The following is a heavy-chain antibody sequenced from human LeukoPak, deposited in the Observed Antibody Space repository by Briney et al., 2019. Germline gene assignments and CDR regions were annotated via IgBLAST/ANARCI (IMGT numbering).Heavy chain of an antibody. V-gene: IGHV5-51*01. Sequence: GESLKISCKGSEYSFTGYWIGWVGQMPGKGLEWMGIIYPDDSDTRYSPSFQGQVTISVDKSISTAYLQWSSLKASDTAIYYCARQRLGMAGAADSYYYYYMDVWGKGTTVTISS. CDR3: ARQRLGMAGAADSYYYYYMDV. J-gene: IGHJ6*03. CDR1: EYSFTGYW. D-gene: IGHD6-13*01. CDR2: IYPDDSDT.